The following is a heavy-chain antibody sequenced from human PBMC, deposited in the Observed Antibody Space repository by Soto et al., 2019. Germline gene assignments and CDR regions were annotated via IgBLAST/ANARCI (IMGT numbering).Heavy chain of an antibody. D-gene: IGHD2-21*02. Sequence: QVQLVQSGAEVKKPGASVKVSCKASGDTFTDYYIHCVRQAPGQGLEWMGTVNPSGGHTTYAQHYLGRSTTTRATSTSTPFIEPTGLTSEDTAVYYCARGGHVVVVTAAFDYCGQGTPVTVSS. CDR2: VNPSGGHT. V-gene: IGHV1-46*01. CDR1: GDTFTDYY. CDR3: ARGGHVVVVTAAFDY. J-gene: IGHJ4*02.